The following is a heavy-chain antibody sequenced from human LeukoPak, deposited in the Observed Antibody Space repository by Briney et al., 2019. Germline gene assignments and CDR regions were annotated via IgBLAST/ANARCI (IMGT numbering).Heavy chain of an antibody. V-gene: IGHV3-7*01. CDR2: IKPDGSEY. Sequence: GGSLRLSCVGSGFTLSSSWLNWFRQAPGKGLERVANIKPDGSEYYYVDSVKGRFTFSRDNAQNSLYLQMNSLRADDTAVYYCARDVSRSFDYWGQGTLVTVSS. J-gene: IGHJ4*02. CDR1: GFTLSSSW. CDR3: ARDVSRSFDY.